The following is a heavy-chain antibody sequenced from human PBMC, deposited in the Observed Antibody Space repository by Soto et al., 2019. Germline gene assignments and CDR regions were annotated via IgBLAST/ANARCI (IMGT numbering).Heavy chain of an antibody. D-gene: IGHD3-22*01. CDR3: AKDYYDSSGYSDFDY. J-gene: IGHJ4*02. V-gene: IGHV3-30*18. Sequence: PGGSLRLSCAASGFTFSSYGMHWVRQAPGKALECVAVISYDGSNKYYADSVKGRFTISRDNSKNTLYLQMNSLRAEDTAVYYCAKDYYDSSGYSDFDYWGQGT. CDR1: GFTFSSYG. CDR2: ISYDGSNK.